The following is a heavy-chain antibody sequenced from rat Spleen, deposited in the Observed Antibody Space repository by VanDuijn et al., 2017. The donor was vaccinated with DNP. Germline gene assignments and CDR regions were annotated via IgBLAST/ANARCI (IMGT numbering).Heavy chain of an antibody. CDR1: GFTFSDYV. J-gene: IGHJ2*01. CDR2: ISYDDRKT. D-gene: IGHD4-3*01. CDR3: ASLTSGYFDY. Sequence: EVQLVESGGGLVQPGRSLKLSCAASGFTFSDYVMAWVRQAPTKGLEWVASISYDDRKTYYRDSVKGRFTISRDNSKSRLYLQMDSLRSEDTATYYCASLTSGYFDYWGQGVMVTVSS. V-gene: IGHV5-20*01.